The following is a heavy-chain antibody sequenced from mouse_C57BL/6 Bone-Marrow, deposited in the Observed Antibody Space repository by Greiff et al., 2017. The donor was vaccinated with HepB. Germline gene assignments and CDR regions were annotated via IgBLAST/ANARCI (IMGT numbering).Heavy chain of an antibody. CDR1: GYTFTSYW. Sequence: VKLQQPGTELVKPGASVKLSCKASGYTFTSYWMHWVKQRPGQGLEWIGNINPSNGGTNYNEKFKSKATLTVDKSSSTAYMQLSSLTSEDSAVYYCARHDGYYWYFDVWGTGTTVTVSS. J-gene: IGHJ1*03. CDR2: INPSNGGT. D-gene: IGHD2-3*01. V-gene: IGHV1-53*01. CDR3: ARHDGYYWYFDV.